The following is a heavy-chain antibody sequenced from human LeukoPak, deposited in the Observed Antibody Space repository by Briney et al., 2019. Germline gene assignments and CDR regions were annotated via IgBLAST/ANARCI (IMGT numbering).Heavy chain of an antibody. CDR2: IYTSGST. V-gene: IGHV4-61*02. J-gene: IGHJ4*02. Sequence: KSSETLSLTCTVSAGSISSVSYYWSWIRQPAGKVLELIGRIYTSGSTNYNPSLKSRVTISVDTSKNQFSLKLSSVTAADTAVYYCARVSYITMIPPSGDYFDYWGQGTLVTVSS. CDR1: AGSISSVSYY. D-gene: IGHD3-22*01. CDR3: ARVSYITMIPPSGDYFDY.